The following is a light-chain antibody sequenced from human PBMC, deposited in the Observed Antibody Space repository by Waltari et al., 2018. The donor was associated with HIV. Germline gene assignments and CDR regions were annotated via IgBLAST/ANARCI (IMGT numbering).Light chain of an antibody. V-gene: IGLV2-14*03. CDR1: SHDVGGFNY. CDR3: CSYSNSGTVL. CDR2: DVR. J-gene: IGLJ2*01. Sequence: HSVLTQPASMSGSLGQSITISCLGSSHDVGGFNYVPWYQQSPDKAPRLVIYDVRNRPSGVSGRFSGSKSGSAASLTISGLQPEDEADYYCCSYSNSGTVLFGGGTRLTVL.